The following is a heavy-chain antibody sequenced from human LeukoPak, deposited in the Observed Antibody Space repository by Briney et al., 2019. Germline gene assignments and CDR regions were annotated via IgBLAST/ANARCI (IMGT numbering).Heavy chain of an antibody. D-gene: IGHD1-26*01. CDR2: INHSGST. Sequence: SETLSLTCAVYGGSFSGYYWSWIRQPPGKGLEWIGEINHSGSTNYNPSLKSRVTISVDTSKNQFSLKLSSVTAADTAVYYCARHSNSGSPIDYWGQGTLVTVSS. CDR1: GGSFSGYY. J-gene: IGHJ4*02. V-gene: IGHV4-34*01. CDR3: ARHSNSGSPIDY.